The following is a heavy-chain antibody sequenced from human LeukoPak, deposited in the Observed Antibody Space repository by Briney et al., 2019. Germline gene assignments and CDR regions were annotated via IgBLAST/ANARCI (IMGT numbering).Heavy chain of an antibody. D-gene: IGHD6-19*01. CDR3: AREFNIAVAGIYTGFDI. CDR2: ISSRSNTI. V-gene: IGHV3-48*01. Sequence: GGSLRLSCAASGFTFRSFGMNWVRQAPGKGLEWVSYISSRSNTIYYADSAKGRFTISRDNAKNSLYLQMNSLRAEDTAVYYCAREFNIAVAGIYTGFDIWGQGTMVTVSS. J-gene: IGHJ3*02. CDR1: GFTFRSFG.